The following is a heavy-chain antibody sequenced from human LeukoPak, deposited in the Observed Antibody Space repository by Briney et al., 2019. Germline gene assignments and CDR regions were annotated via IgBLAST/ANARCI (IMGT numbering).Heavy chain of an antibody. CDR1: GGSISGNNW. CDR3: ARGGSGWYYFDY. V-gene: IGHV4-4*02. D-gene: IGHD6-19*01. CDR2: IYHSGST. J-gene: IGHJ4*02. Sequence: SETLSLTCAVSGGSISGNNWWSWVRQFPGKGLEWIGEIYHSGSTNYNPSLKSRVTISVDKSKNQFSLKLRSVTAADTAVYYCARGGSGWYYFDYWGQGTLVTVSS.